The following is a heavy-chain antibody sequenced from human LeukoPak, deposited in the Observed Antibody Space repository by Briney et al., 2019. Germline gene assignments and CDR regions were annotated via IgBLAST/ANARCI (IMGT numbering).Heavy chain of an antibody. CDR3: ARERRDSSGWYTAY. D-gene: IGHD6-19*01. V-gene: IGHV3-66*01. J-gene: IGHJ4*02. Sequence: GGSLRLSCAASGFTVSSNYMSWVRQAPGKGLEWVSVIYSGGSTYYADSAKGRFTISRDNSKNTLYLQMNSLRAEDTAVYYCARERRDSSGWYTAYWGQGTLVTVSS. CDR2: IYSGGST. CDR1: GFTVSSNY.